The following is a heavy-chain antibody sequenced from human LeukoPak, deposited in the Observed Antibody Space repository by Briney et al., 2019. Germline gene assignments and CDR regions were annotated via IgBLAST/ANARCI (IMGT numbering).Heavy chain of an antibody. J-gene: IGHJ6*03. CDR3: ARVTSDYSNYNYYYYMDV. Sequence: EASVKVSCKASGDIFNSFTISWVRQAPGQGLEWMGWINPNTGGTKYAQNFQGRVTMTRDTSISTAYMELSRLRSDDTAVYYCARVTSDYSNYNYYYYMDVWGKGTTVTVSS. V-gene: IGHV1-2*02. D-gene: IGHD4-11*01. CDR1: GDIFNSFT. CDR2: INPNTGGT.